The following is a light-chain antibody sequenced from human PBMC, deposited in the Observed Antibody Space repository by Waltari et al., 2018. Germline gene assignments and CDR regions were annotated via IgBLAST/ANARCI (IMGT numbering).Light chain of an antibody. CDR1: SSDVGRYNY. J-gene: IGLJ2*01. Sequence: QSALTQPPSASGSPAQSVTLSCTATSSDVGRYNYVSWYQQYPGKAPKLMIYEVSKRPSGFPDRFSGSKSGNTASLTVSGLQAEDEADYYCSSYAGSNNFVVFGGGTKLTVL. V-gene: IGLV2-8*01. CDR2: EVS. CDR3: SSYAGSNNFVV.